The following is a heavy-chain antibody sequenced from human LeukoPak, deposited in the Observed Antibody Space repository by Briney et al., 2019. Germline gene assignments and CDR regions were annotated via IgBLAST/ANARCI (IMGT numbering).Heavy chain of an antibody. CDR2: TLYRSKWYN. Sequence: SQTLSLTCAISGDSVSYNVAAWNWIRQSPSRGLEWLGRTLYRSKWYNDYAESVKSRITINPDTSKNQFTLQLKSVTPEDTAVYYCARGYETSGYYLGTYFDYWGQGTLVTVSS. V-gene: IGHV6-1*01. J-gene: IGHJ4*02. CDR1: GDSVSYNVAA. D-gene: IGHD3-22*01. CDR3: ARGYETSGYYLGTYFDY.